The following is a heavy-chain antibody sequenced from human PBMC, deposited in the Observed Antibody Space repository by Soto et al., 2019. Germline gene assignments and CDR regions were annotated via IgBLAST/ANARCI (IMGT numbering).Heavy chain of an antibody. CDR3: ARDMAYYYMDV. V-gene: IGHV1-18*01. J-gene: IGHJ6*03. Sequence: ASVKVSCKASGYTFTSYAMHWVRQAPGQRLEWMGWINAYNGNTNYAQKLQGRVTMTTDTSTSTAYMELRSLRSDDTAVYYCARDMAYYYMDVWGKGTTVTVSS. CDR2: INAYNGNT. CDR1: GYTFTSYA.